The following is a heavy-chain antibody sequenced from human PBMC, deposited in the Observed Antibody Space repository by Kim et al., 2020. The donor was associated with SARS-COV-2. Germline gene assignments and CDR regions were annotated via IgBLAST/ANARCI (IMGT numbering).Heavy chain of an antibody. J-gene: IGHJ4*02. V-gene: IGHV3-23*01. CDR3: AKSERNYKDYFGY. Sequence: YADAGQGLFTISRDNSKNPLYLQRDSMRAEDTAVYYCAKSERNYKDYFGYWGRGTLVTVSS. D-gene: IGHD1-7*01.